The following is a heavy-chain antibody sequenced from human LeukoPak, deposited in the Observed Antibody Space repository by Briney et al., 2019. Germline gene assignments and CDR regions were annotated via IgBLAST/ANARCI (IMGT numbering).Heavy chain of an antibody. Sequence: SVKVSCKASGGTFSSYAISWVRQAPGQGLEWMGGIIPIFGTANYAQKFQGRVTITTDESTSTAYMELSSLRSEDTAVYYCARGHGYYYDSSGYYSPWYYYYYYMDVWGKGTTVTVSS. CDR2: IIPIFGTA. V-gene: IGHV1-69*05. D-gene: IGHD3-22*01. CDR3: ARGHGYYYDSSGYYSPWYYYYYYMDV. J-gene: IGHJ6*03. CDR1: GGTFSSYA.